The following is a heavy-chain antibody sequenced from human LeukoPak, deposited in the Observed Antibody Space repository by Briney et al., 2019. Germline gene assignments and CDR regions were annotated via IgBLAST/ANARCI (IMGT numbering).Heavy chain of an antibody. CDR1: GFTFSSYG. Sequence: GGSLRLSCAASGFTFSSYGMHWVRQAPGKGLEWVAVIWYGGSNKYYADSVKGRFTISRDNSKNTLYLQMNSLRAEDTAVYYCAKGRITVKEYYFDYWGQGTLVTVSS. V-gene: IGHV3-30*02. J-gene: IGHJ4*02. D-gene: IGHD2-15*01. CDR2: IWYGGSNK. CDR3: AKGRITVKEYYFDY.